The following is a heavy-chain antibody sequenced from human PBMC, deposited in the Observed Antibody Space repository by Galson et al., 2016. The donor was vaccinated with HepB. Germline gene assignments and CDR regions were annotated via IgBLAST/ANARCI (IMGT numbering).Heavy chain of an antibody. CDR2: IKKVGSEQ. J-gene: IGHJ4*02. CDR1: GFPFSDYW. CDR3: AGGAGWESDY. D-gene: IGHD1-26*01. V-gene: IGHV3-7*03. Sequence: SLRLSCAASGFPFSDYWMTWVRQAPGKGLEWVANIKKVGSEQFYVDSVRGRFTISRDNDKNSVYLQMHSLRAEDTAIYYCAGGAGWESDYWGQGTLVTVSS.